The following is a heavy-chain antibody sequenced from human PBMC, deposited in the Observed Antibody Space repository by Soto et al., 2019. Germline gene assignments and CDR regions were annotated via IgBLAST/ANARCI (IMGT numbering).Heavy chain of an antibody. CDR3: ARLRPQYSSSSVHAFDI. Sequence: GGSLRLSCAASGFTFSDYYMSWIRQAPGKGLEWVSYISSSGSTIYYADSVKGRFTISRDNAKNSLYLQMNSLRAEDTAVYYCARLRPQYSSSSVHAFDIWGQGTMVTVSS. CDR2: ISSSGSTI. J-gene: IGHJ3*02. D-gene: IGHD6-6*01. CDR1: GFTFSDYY. V-gene: IGHV3-11*01.